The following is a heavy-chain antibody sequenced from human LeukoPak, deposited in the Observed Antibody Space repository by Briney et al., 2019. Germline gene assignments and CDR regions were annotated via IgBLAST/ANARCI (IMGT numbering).Heavy chain of an antibody. CDR3: ARVSPPPVPHYGDYVGTDY. V-gene: IGHV4-59*01. CDR2: IYYSGST. CDR1: GGSISSYY. Sequence: SETLSLTCTVSGGSISSYYWSWIRQPPGKGLEWIGYIYYSGSTNYNPSLKSRVTISVDTSKNQFSLKLSSVTAADTAVYYCARVSPPPVPHYGDYVGTDYWGQGTLVTVSS. J-gene: IGHJ4*02. D-gene: IGHD4-17*01.